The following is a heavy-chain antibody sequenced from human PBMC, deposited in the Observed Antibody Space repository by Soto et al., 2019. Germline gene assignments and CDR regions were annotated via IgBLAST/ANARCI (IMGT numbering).Heavy chain of an antibody. CDR3: TRETMTIRLYFDY. V-gene: IGHV3-30-3*01. Sequence: LRLSCAASGFTFSSYAMHWVRQAPGKGLEWVAVISYDGSNEYYADSVKGRFTISRDNSKNTLYLQVNSLRAEDTAIYYCTRETMTIRLYFDYWGQGALVTVSS. CDR1: GFTFSSYA. D-gene: IGHD6-19*01. CDR2: ISYDGSNE. J-gene: IGHJ4*02.